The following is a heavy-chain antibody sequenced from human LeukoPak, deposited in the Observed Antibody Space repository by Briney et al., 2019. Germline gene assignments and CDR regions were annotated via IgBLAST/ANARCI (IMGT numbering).Heavy chain of an antibody. CDR2: IYSGGST. J-gene: IGHJ2*01. V-gene: IGHV3-66*01. D-gene: IGHD3-22*01. Sequence: GGSLRLSCAASGFTVSSNYMSWVRQAPGKGLEWVSVIYSGGSTYYADSVKGRFTISRDNSENTLYLQVNSLRAEDTAVYYCAREVPYGYYYDSSWYFDLWGRGTLVTVSS. CDR3: AREVPYGYYYDSSWYFDL. CDR1: GFTVSSNY.